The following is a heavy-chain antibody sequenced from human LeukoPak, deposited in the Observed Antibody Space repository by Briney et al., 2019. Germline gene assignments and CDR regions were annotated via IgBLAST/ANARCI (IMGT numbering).Heavy chain of an antibody. CDR2: IWYDGSNK. Sequence: GRSLRLSCAASGFTFSSYGMHWVRQAPGKGLEWVAVIWYDGSNKYYADSVKGRFTISRDNSKNTLYLQMNSLRAEDTAVYYCARELRYFDRLGVFDYWGQGTLVTVSS. D-gene: IGHD3-9*01. CDR1: GFTFSSYG. V-gene: IGHV3-33*01. J-gene: IGHJ4*02. CDR3: ARELRYFDRLGVFDY.